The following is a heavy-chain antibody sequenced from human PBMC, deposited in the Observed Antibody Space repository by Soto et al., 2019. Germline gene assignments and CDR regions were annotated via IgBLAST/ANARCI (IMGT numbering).Heavy chain of an antibody. CDR3: ARDGEYCSGGSCYSGMDV. D-gene: IGHD2-15*01. CDR2: IYYSGST. J-gene: IGHJ6*02. CDR1: GGSISSGDYY. Sequence: QVQLQESGPGLVKPSQTLSLTCTVSGGSISSGDYYWSWIRQPPGKGLEWIGYIYYSGSTYYNPSLKSRVTISVDTSTNQFSMKLRSVTAADTAVYYCARDGEYCSGGSCYSGMDVWGQGTTVTVSS. V-gene: IGHV4-30-4*01.